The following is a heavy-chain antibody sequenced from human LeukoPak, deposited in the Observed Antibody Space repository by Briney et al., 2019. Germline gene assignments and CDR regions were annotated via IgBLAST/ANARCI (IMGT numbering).Heavy chain of an antibody. CDR1: GGSISSSHYY. CDR2: IYYSGST. Sequence: SETLSLTCTVSGGSISSSHYYWGWIRQPPGKGLEWIGSIYYSGSTYYNPSLKSRVTISVDTSKNQFSLKLSSVTAADTAVYYCARSLGSGSYKNWFDPWGQGTLVTVSS. V-gene: IGHV4-39*07. CDR3: ARSLGSGSYKNWFDP. D-gene: IGHD3-10*01. J-gene: IGHJ5*02.